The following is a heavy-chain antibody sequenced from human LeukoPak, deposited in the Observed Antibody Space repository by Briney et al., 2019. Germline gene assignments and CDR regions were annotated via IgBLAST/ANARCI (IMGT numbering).Heavy chain of an antibody. CDR2: ISGSGGST. D-gene: IGHD2-2*01. Sequence: GGSLRLSCAASGFTFSSYAMSWVRQAPGKGLEWVSAISGSGGSTYYADSVKGRFTISRDKSKNTPYLQMNSLRAEDTAVYYCAKRDVVVVLAANIDYWGQGTLVTVSS. J-gene: IGHJ4*02. CDR3: AKRDVVVVLAANIDY. V-gene: IGHV3-23*01. CDR1: GFTFSSYA.